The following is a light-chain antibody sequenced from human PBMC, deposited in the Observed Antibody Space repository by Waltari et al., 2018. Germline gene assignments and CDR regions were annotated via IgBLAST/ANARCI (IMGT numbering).Light chain of an antibody. CDR1: QPVTSSY. J-gene: IGKJ4*01. Sequence: ENVLTQFPGTLSLSPGERATLSCRASQPVTSSYLAWYQQKPGQPPRLLIYGASSRATGMPDRFSGSGSGTDFTLTISSLEPEDFAVYYGQQYVNSPPLTLGGGTRVEIK. V-gene: IGKV3-20*01. CDR2: GAS. CDR3: QQYVNSPPLT.